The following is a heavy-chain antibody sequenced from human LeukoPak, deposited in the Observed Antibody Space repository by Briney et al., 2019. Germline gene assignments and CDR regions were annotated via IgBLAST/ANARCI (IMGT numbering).Heavy chain of an antibody. CDR1: GLPIGDFA. CDR2: ISGDGVGT. CDR3: ARESGKFDY. Sequence: GGSLRLSCVASGLPIGDFAMHWVRQAPGQGLEWVSLISGDGVGTFFADSVKGRFSISRDNSKNSLLLEMSSLRTEDTAMYYCARESGKFDYWGQGTLVAVSS. J-gene: IGHJ4*02. V-gene: IGHV3-43*02.